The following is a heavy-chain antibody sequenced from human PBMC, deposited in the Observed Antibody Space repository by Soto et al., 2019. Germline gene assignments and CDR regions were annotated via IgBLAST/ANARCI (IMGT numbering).Heavy chain of an antibody. CDR3: ARELITFGRVIGDFDY. Sequence: ASVKVSCKASGYTFTSYGISWVRQAPGQGLEWMGWISAYNGNTNYAQKLQGRVTMTTDTSTSTAYMELRSLRSDDTAVYYCARELITFGRVIGDFDYWGQGTLVTVSS. D-gene: IGHD3-16*02. CDR2: ISAYNGNT. J-gene: IGHJ4*02. CDR1: GYTFTSYG. V-gene: IGHV1-18*01.